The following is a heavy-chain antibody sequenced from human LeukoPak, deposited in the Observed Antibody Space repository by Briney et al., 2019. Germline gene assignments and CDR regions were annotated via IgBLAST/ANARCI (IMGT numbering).Heavy chain of an antibody. V-gene: IGHV3-7*01. Sequence: GGSLRLSCTASGFTFNDYWMTWVRQTPGKGLEWLANINEDGSAKNYVDSVKGRFTISRDNAVNSLYLQMNSLRAEDTAMYYCARDRDGPDYWGQGTLVTVSS. J-gene: IGHJ4*02. CDR3: ARDRDGPDY. CDR2: INEDGSAK. D-gene: IGHD5-24*01. CDR1: GFTFNDYW.